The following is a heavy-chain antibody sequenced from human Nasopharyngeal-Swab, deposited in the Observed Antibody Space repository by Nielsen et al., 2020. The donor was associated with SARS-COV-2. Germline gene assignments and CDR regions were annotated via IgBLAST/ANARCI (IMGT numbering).Heavy chain of an antibody. V-gene: IGHV1-3*01. Sequence: ASVKVSCQASGYTFTSYAMHWVRQAPGQRLEWMGWINAGNGNTKYSQKFQGRVTITRDTSASTAYMELSSLRSEDTAVYYCARDRAYSNYATYMDVWGKGTTVTVSS. CDR2: INAGNGNT. CDR1: GYTFTSYA. D-gene: IGHD4-11*01. CDR3: ARDRAYSNYATYMDV. J-gene: IGHJ6*03.